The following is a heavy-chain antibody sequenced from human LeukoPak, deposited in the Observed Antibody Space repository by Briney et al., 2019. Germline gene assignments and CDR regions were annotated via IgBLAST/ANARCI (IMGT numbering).Heavy chain of an antibody. J-gene: IGHJ5*02. CDR3: ARGPQLVRHWFDP. CDR2: INHSGST. Sequence: SETLSLTCAVYGGSFSGYYRSWIRQPPGKGLEWIGEINHSGSTNYNPSRKSRVTISVDTSKSQFSLKLSSVTAGDTAVYYCARGPQLVRHWFDPWGQGTLVTVSS. CDR1: GGSFSGYY. V-gene: IGHV4-34*01. D-gene: IGHD6-13*01.